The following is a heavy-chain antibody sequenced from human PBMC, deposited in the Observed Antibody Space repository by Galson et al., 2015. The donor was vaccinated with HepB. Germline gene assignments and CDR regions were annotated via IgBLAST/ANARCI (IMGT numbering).Heavy chain of an antibody. CDR3: AKEYLYSSSWYGRANYDYYYGMDV. J-gene: IGHJ6*02. D-gene: IGHD6-13*01. CDR1: GLTFSIYG. Sequence: SLRLSCAASGLTFSIYGMHWVRQAPGKGLEWVTVISYDGSNKHYADSVKGRVTISRDNSKNTLYLQMNSLRAEDTAVYFCAKEYLYSSSWYGRANYDYYYGMDVWGQGTTVIVSS. CDR2: ISYDGSNK. V-gene: IGHV3-30*18.